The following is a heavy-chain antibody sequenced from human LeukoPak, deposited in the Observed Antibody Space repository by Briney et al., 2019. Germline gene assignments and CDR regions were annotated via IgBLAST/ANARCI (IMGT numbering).Heavy chain of an antibody. Sequence: GGSLRLSCTRSVFTFSSYSMNWVRQAPGRGLEWVSSISIWSNYIYYADSVKGRFTVSGDNAQNSLFLQMNSLRVEDTAVYYCATGRYCTGDTCNERVDYWGQGTLVTVSS. CDR1: VFTFSSYS. J-gene: IGHJ4*02. V-gene: IGHV3-21*01. CDR2: ISIWSNYI. CDR3: ATGRYCTGDTCNERVDY. D-gene: IGHD2-8*02.